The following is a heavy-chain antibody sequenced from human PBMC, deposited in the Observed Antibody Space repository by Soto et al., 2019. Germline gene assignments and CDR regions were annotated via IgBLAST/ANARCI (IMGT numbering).Heavy chain of an antibody. V-gene: IGHV3-15*01. CDR3: TTGVTVTYHYFDY. J-gene: IGHJ4*02. Sequence: QLVESGGGLVKPGGSLRLSCAASGFTFSNAWMSWVRQAPGKGLEWVGRIKSNTDGGTADYAAPVKGRFTISRDDSENTLYLQMNSLKTEDPAVYFCTTGVTVTYHYFDYWGQGTLVTVSS. CDR2: IKSNTDGGTA. D-gene: IGHD4-17*01. CDR1: GFTFSNAW.